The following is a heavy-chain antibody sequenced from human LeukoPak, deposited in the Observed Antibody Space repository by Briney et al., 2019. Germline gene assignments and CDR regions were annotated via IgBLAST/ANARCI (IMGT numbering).Heavy chain of an antibody. J-gene: IGHJ4*02. Sequence: SETLSLTCTVSGVSVSSFFWSWIRQPPGKGLEFIGYINNRGGTKINPSLASRVTISLGTPQNQFHLRLQSVTAADTAVYYCARAPRAYCSATGSCFQDDWGQGTLVIVSS. CDR2: INNRGGT. V-gene: IGHV4-59*08. CDR3: ARAPRAYCSATGSCFQDD. D-gene: IGHD2-15*01. CDR1: GVSVSSFF.